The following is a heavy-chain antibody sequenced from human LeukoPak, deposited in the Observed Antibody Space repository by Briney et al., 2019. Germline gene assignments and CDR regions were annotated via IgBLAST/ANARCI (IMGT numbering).Heavy chain of an antibody. CDR2: IYSGGST. CDR3: AKDPIAVAGNNYYRMDV. V-gene: IGHV3-66*01. J-gene: IGHJ6*02. Sequence: GGSLRLSCAASGFTVSSNYMTWVRQAPGKGLEWVSLIYSGGSTSYADSVRGRFTISRDSSKNTLYLQMNSLRAEDTAVYYCAKDPIAVAGNNYYRMDVWGQGTTVSVSS. CDR1: GFTVSSNY. D-gene: IGHD6-19*01.